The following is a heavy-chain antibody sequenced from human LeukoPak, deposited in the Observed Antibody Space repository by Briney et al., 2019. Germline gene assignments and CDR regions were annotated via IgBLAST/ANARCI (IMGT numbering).Heavy chain of an antibody. CDR2: IYCSGST. V-gene: IGHV4-59*01. Sequence: SETLSLTCTVSGGSISSYYWSWIRQPPGKGLEWIGYIYCSGSTNYNPSLKSRVTISVDTSKNQFSLKLSSVTAADTAVYYRARSIVVVPAALFDYWGQGTLVTVSS. CDR3: ARSIVVVPAALFDY. D-gene: IGHD2-2*01. J-gene: IGHJ4*02. CDR1: GGSISSYY.